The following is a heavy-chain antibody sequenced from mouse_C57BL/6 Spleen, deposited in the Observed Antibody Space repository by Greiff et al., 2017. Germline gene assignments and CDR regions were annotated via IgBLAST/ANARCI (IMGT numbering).Heavy chain of an antibody. CDR3: ASGWGNCPGDY. V-gene: IGHV1-69*01. J-gene: IGHJ4*01. Sequence: QVQLQQPGAELVMPGASVKLSCKASGYTFTSYWMHWVKQRPGQGLEWIGEIDPSDSYTNYNQKFKGKSTLTVDKSSSTAYMQLSSLTSEDSAVYYCASGWGNCPGDYWGQGTSVTVSS. D-gene: IGHD2-1*01. CDR2: IDPSDSYT. CDR1: GYTFTSYW.